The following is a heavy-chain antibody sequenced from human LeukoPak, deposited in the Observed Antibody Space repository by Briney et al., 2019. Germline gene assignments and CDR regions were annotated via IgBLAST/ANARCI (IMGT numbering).Heavy chain of an antibody. CDR3: VKDFYSGSGSRALGNY. CDR2: ISSDGGST. CDR1: RFTFSNYA. J-gene: IGHJ4*02. Sequence: SGGSLRLSCSASRFTFSNYAMHWVRQAPGKGLEYVSAISSDGGSTYYADSVKGRFTISRDNSKNTLFLQMSSLGAEDTAIYYCVKDFYSGSGSRALGNYWGQGTLVTVSS. V-gene: IGHV3-64D*06. D-gene: IGHD3-10*01.